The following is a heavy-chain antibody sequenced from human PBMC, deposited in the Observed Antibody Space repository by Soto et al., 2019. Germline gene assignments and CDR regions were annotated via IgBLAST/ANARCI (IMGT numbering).Heavy chain of an antibody. V-gene: IGHV3-7*03. CDR2: IPQEGSDG. Sequence: PGGSLRLSCEVSGFTLSMYSMTWVRQAPGKGLEWVAKIPQEGSDGHYVDSVKGRFTISRDNAKNSVYLQMNSLRAEDTAVYYCARDQLILPAHDFFYGSDVRGQGAMVTVSS. CDR1: GFTLSMYS. D-gene: IGHD2-21*02. J-gene: IGHJ6*02. CDR3: ARDQLILPAHDFFYGSDV.